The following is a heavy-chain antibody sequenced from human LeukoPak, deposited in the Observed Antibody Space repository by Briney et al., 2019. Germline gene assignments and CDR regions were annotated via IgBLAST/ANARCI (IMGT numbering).Heavy chain of an antibody. D-gene: IGHD3/OR15-3a*01. CDR2: ISSSSSYI. V-gene: IGHV3-21*01. J-gene: IGHJ4*02. Sequence: GGSLRLSCAASGFTVSSYAMSWVRQAPGKGLEWVSSISSSSSYIYYADSVKGRFTISRDNAKNSLYLQMNSLRAEDTAVYYCARGGLGYFDYWGQGTLVTVSS. CDR3: ARGGLGYFDY. CDR1: GFTVSSYA.